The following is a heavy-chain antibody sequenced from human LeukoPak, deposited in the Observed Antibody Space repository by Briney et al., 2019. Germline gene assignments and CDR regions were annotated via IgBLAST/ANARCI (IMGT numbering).Heavy chain of an antibody. Sequence: ASVKVSCKASGYTFTSYAMNWVRQAPGQGLEWMGWINTNTGNPTYAQGFTGRFVFSLDTSVSTAYLQISSLKAEDTAVYYCARKYEYCSSTSCYDYGMDVWGQGTTVTVSS. CDR3: ARKYEYCSSTSCYDYGMDV. CDR1: GYTFTSYA. V-gene: IGHV7-4-1*02. D-gene: IGHD2-2*01. CDR2: INTNTGNP. J-gene: IGHJ6*02.